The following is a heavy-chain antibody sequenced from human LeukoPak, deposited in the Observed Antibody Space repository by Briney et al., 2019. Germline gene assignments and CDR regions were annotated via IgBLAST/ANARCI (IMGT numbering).Heavy chain of an antibody. Sequence: GGSLRLSCAASGFTFDDYAMHWVRHAPGKGLEWGSGISWNSGSIDYADSVKGRFTISRDKAKNTLYLQMNRLRAAGTALYYSAKDYQYDTSGYPDTCGQGTLGSVSS. V-gene: IGHV3-9*01. D-gene: IGHD3-22*01. CDR2: ISWNSGSI. CDR1: GFTFDDYA. J-gene: IGHJ5*02. CDR3: AKDYQYDTSGYPDT.